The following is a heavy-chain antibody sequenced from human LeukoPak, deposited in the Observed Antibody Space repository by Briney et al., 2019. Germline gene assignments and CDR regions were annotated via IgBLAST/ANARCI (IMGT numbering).Heavy chain of an antibody. CDR1: GFTFSSYG. J-gene: IGHJ5*02. CDR2: ISYDGSNK. Sequence: GRSLRLSCAASGFTFSSYGMHWVRQAPGKGLEWVAVISYDGSNKYYADSVKGRFTISRDNSKNTLYLQMNSLRAEDTAVYYCARGVSMIVATRFDPWGQGTLVTVSS. D-gene: IGHD3-22*01. CDR3: ARGVSMIVATRFDP. V-gene: IGHV3-30*03.